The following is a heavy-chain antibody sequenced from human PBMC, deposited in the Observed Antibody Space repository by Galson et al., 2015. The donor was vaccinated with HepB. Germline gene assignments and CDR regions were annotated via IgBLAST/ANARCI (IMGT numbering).Heavy chain of an antibody. V-gene: IGHV1-2*02. Sequence: SVKVSCKASGYIFTDYYIHRVRQAPGQGLEWMGWINPNSGGTNHAQKFQGRVTMTRDTSINTVYMELSRLTSDDTAVYYCARDWGTSTGYYYYMDVWGKGTTVTVSS. CDR3: ARDWGTSTGYYYYMDV. D-gene: IGHD1-14*01. CDR1: GYIFTDYY. J-gene: IGHJ6*03. CDR2: INPNSGGT.